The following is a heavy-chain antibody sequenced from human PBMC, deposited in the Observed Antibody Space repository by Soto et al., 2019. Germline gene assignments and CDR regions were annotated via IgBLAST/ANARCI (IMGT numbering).Heavy chain of an antibody. Sequence: QVQLVQSGAEVKKPGASVKVSCKASGYTFTGYYMHWVRQAPGQGLEWMGWINPNSGGTNYAQKFQGWVTMTRDTSISTAYMELSRLRSDDTAVYYCARDQNFGGGPQDWNDGPAFDIWGQGTMVTVSS. CDR1: GYTFTGYY. J-gene: IGHJ3*02. V-gene: IGHV1-2*04. D-gene: IGHD1-1*01. CDR2: INPNSGGT. CDR3: ARDQNFGGGPQDWNDGPAFDI.